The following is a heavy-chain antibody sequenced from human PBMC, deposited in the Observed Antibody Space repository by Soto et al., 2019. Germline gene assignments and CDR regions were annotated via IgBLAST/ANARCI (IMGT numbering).Heavy chain of an antibody. D-gene: IGHD2-21*02. CDR2: ISSSSENI. CDR1: GFSFRDHS. J-gene: IGHJ4*01. CDR3: ARLPKGSVVTG. Sequence: GGSLRLSCVGSGFSFRDHSMNWVRQPPGKGLQWISYISSSSENIYYADSVKGRFTVSRDNAKNTLFLQMNSLRDDDSATYYCARLPKGSVVTGWGQGSLVTVSS. V-gene: IGHV3-48*02.